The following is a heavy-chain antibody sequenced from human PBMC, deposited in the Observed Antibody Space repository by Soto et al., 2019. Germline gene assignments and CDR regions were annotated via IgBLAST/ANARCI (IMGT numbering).Heavy chain of an antibody. D-gene: IGHD6-6*01. CDR1: GFTFSSYA. J-gene: IGHJ4*02. CDR2: ISGSGGST. Sequence: LRLSCAASGFTFSSYAMSWVRQAPGKGLEWVSAISGSGGSTYYADSVKGWFTISRDNSKNTLYLQMNSLRAEDTAVYYCAKDPEYSSSSPIDYWGQGTLVTVSS. CDR3: AKDPEYSSSSPIDY. V-gene: IGHV3-23*01.